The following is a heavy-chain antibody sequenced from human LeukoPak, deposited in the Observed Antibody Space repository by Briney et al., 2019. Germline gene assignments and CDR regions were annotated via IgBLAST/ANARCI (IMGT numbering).Heavy chain of an antibody. CDR3: ARGDYYDSSGYYPLDY. CDR2: ISSSSNYI. V-gene: IGHV3-21*01. J-gene: IGHJ4*02. Sequence: GGSLRLSCAASGFTFSSYSMNWVRQAPGKGLEWVSSISSSSNYIYYADSVKGRFTISRDNAKNSLYLQMNSLRAEDTAVYYCARGDYYDSSGYYPLDYWGQGTLVTVSS. CDR1: GFTFSSYS. D-gene: IGHD3-22*01.